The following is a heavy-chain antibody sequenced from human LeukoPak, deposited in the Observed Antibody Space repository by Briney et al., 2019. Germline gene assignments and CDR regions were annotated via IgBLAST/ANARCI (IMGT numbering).Heavy chain of an antibody. J-gene: IGHJ4*02. CDR1: GFTFSGYG. CDR3: AKDSDSSGSIGPSYFDY. V-gene: IGHV3-23*01. CDR2: ISGSGGST. D-gene: IGHD3-22*01. Sequence: GGSLRLSCAASGFTFSGYGMSWVRQAPGKGLEWVSVISGSGGSTYYADSVKGRFTISRGNSKNTVYLQVNSLRAEDTAVYYCAKDSDSSGSIGPSYFDYWGQGTLVTVSS.